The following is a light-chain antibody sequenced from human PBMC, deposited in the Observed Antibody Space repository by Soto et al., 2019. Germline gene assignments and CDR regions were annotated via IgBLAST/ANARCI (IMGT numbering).Light chain of an antibody. CDR3: QQYKSYST. J-gene: IGKJ3*01. V-gene: IGKV1-5*01. CDR1: QSSSSW. CDR2: DAS. Sequence: DILMTQSPSTLSASVGDRVTITCRASQSSSSWLAWYQQKPGKAPKLVIYDASSLESGCRSRFRGSGTRTEFSLTSSILEPDDFAADYCQQYKSYSTFAPGSTVHIK.